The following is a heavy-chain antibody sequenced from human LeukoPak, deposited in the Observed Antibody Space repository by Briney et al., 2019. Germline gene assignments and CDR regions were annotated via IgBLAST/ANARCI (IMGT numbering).Heavy chain of an antibody. CDR3: AKDSHVWGSYRYRDFDY. D-gene: IGHD3-16*02. CDR1: GFTFSSYG. J-gene: IGHJ4*02. Sequence: GGSLRLSCAASGFTFSSYGMHWVRQAPGKGLEWVAVISYDGSNKYYADSVKSRFTISRDNSKNTLYLQMNSLRAEDTAVYYCAKDSHVWGSYRYRDFDYWGQGTLVTVSS. CDR2: ISYDGSNK. V-gene: IGHV3-30*18.